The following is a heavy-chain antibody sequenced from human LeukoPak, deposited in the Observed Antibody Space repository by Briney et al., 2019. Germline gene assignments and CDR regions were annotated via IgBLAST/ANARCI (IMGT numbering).Heavy chain of an antibody. CDR2: FDPEDGET. V-gene: IGHV1-24*01. D-gene: IGHD6-13*01. Sequence: ASVKVSCKVSGYTLTELSMHWVRQAPGKGLEWMGGFDPEDGETIYAQKFQGRVTMTEDTSTDTAYMELSSLRSEDTAVYYCATVGLEEAYSSYYYGMDVWGQGTTVTVSS. J-gene: IGHJ6*02. CDR3: ATVGLEEAYSSYYYGMDV. CDR1: GYTLTELS.